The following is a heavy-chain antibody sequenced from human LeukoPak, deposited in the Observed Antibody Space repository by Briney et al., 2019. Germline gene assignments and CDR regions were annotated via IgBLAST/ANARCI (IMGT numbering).Heavy chain of an antibody. D-gene: IGHD6-13*01. CDR2: INHSGST. V-gene: IGHV4-34*01. CDR3: ARGYRYSRAWVDY. J-gene: IGHJ4*02. Sequence: SETLSLTCAVYGGSFSGYYWSWIRQPPGKGLEWIGEINHSGSTNYNPSLKSRVTISVDTSKNQFSLKLSSVTAADTAVYYCARGYRYSRAWVDYWGQGTPVTVSS. CDR1: GGSFSGYY.